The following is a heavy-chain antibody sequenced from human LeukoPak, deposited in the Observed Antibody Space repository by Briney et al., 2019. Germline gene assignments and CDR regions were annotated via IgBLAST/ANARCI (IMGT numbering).Heavy chain of an antibody. CDR3: ARESIEGY. CDR2: ISSSSSTI. J-gene: IGHJ4*02. Sequence: AGGSLRLSCAASGFTFSSYSMNWARQAPGKGLEWVSYISSSSSTIYYADSVKGRFTISRDNAKNSLYLQMNSLRAEDTAVYYCARESIEGYWGQGTLVTVSS. V-gene: IGHV3-48*01. CDR1: GFTFSSYS.